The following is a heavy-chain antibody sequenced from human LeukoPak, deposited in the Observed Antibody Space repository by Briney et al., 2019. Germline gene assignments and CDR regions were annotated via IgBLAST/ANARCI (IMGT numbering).Heavy chain of an antibody. CDR2: ISGSGGST. CDR3: AKGLTMIVVVNGFDY. V-gene: IGHV3-23*01. J-gene: IGHJ4*02. Sequence: PGGSLRLSCAASGFTFSSYWMSWVRQAPGKGLEWVSAISGSGGSTYYADSVKGRFTISRDNSKNTLYLQMNSLRAEDTAVYYCAKGLTMIVVVNGFDYWGQGTLVTVSS. CDR1: GFTFSSYW. D-gene: IGHD3-22*01.